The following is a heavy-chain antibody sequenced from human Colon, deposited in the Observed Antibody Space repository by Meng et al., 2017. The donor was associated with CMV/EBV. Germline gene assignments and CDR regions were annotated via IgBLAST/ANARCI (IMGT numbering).Heavy chain of an antibody. V-gene: IGHV3-9*01. Sequence: GGSLRLSCAASGFTFDDYAMHWVRQAPGKGLEWVSGISWDGAFIGYAGSVKGRFTISRDNPKNSLYLQMNSLRAEDTAVYYCVRGGGWSSWGQGTLVTVSS. CDR2: ISWDGAFI. D-gene: IGHD6-19*01. CDR3: VRGGGWSS. J-gene: IGHJ5*02. CDR1: GFTFDDYA.